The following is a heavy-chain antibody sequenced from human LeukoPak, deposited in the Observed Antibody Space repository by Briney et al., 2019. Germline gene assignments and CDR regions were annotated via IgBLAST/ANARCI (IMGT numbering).Heavy chain of an antibody. CDR2: IYYSGST. J-gene: IGHJ4*02. D-gene: IGHD6-13*01. CDR3: ARIFSSSWYYDY. V-gene: IGHV4-59*12. CDR1: GGSISSYY. Sequence: SETLSLTCTVSGGSISSYYWSWIRQPPGKGLEWIGSIYYSGSTYYNPSLKSRVTISVDTSKNQFSLKLSSVTAADTAVYYCARIFSSSWYYDYWGQGTRVTVSS.